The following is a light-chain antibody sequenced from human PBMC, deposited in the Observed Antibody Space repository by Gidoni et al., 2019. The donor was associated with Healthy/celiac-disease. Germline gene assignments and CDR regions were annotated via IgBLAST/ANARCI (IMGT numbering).Light chain of an antibody. CDR1: QSVSSY. CDR2: DAS. Sequence: IVLTQSPATLALSPGERATLSCRASQSVSSYLAWYQQKPGQAPRLLIYDASNRATGIPARFSGSGSGTDFTLNISSLEPEDFAVYYCQQRSNWPIFTFGPGTKVDIK. V-gene: IGKV3-11*01. J-gene: IGKJ3*01. CDR3: QQRSNWPIFT.